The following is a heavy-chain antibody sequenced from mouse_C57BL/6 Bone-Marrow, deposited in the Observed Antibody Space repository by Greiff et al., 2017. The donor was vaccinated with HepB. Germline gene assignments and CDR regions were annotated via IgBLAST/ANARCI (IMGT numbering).Heavy chain of an antibody. CDR2: IYPRSGNT. V-gene: IGHV1-81*01. D-gene: IGHD3-2*02. CDR3: ARRGSSGYALDY. J-gene: IGHJ2*01. Sequence: QVQLKQSGAELARPGASVKLSCKASGYTFTSYGISWVKQRTGQGLEWIGEIYPRSGNTYYNEKFKGKATLTADKSSSTAYMELRSLTSEDSAVYLCARRGSSGYALDYWGQGTTLTVSS. CDR1: GYTFTSYG.